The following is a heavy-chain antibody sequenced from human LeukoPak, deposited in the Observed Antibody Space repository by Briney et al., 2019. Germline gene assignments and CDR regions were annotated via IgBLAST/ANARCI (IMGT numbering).Heavy chain of an antibody. V-gene: IGHV3-13*01. J-gene: IGHJ4*02. Sequence: GGSLRLSCAGSGFSFSSYDMLWVRQATGKGLEWVSAIGSGGDTYYAGSVKGRFTISRESAKNSFYLQMNSLSAGDTAVYFYARAVAGTDEIDSWGQGTLVTVSS. D-gene: IGHD6-19*01. CDR3: ARAVAGTDEIDS. CDR2: IGSGGDT. CDR1: GFSFSSYD.